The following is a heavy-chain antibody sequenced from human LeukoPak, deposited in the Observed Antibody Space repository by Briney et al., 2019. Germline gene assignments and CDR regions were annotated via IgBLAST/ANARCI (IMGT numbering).Heavy chain of an antibody. V-gene: IGHV4-61*02. Sequence: SETLSLTCTVSGGSISSGSDYWSWIRQPAGKGLEWIGRIYTSGSTNYNPSLKSRVTISVDTSKNQFSLKLSSVTAADTAVYYCARAASYYYGSGSYYKDYYYYYMDVWGKGTTVTVSS. J-gene: IGHJ6*03. CDR2: IYTSGST. D-gene: IGHD3-10*01. CDR1: GGSISSGSDY. CDR3: ARAASYYYGSGSYYKDYYYYYMDV.